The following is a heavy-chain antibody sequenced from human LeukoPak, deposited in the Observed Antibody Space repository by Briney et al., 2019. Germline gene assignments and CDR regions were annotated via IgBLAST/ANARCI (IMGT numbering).Heavy chain of an antibody. CDR3: ARDRGGAESHGFDAFDL. Sequence: PGGSLRLSCAASRFTVSSNYMSWVRQAPGKGLEWVSRINSDGSSTSYADSVKGRFTISRDNAKNSLYLQMNSLRVDDTAVYYCARDRGGAESHGFDAFDLWGQGTIVTVSS. V-gene: IGHV3-74*01. J-gene: IGHJ3*01. CDR2: INSDGSST. CDR1: RFTVSSNY. D-gene: IGHD2-15*01.